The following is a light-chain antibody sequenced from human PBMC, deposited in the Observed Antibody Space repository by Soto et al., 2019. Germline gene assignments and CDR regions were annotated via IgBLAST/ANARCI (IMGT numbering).Light chain of an antibody. CDR2: AAS. CDR3: QQYGSSPRT. J-gene: IGKJ1*01. CDR1: QSVASNY. V-gene: IGKV3-20*01. Sequence: EIVLTQSPGTLSLSPGERATLSCWASQSVASNYLAWFHQKPGQAPRLLIYAASHRATGIPDRFSGSGSGTDFTLTISILEPEDFALYYCQQYGSSPRTFGQGTKVEIK.